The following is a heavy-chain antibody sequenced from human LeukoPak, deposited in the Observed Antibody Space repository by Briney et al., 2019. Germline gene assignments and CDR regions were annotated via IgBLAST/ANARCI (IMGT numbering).Heavy chain of an antibody. CDR3: LREVDWKYAFDY. J-gene: IGHJ4*02. D-gene: IGHD1-7*01. V-gene: IGHV3-74*01. Sequence: GGSLRLSCAASGFTFSSYWMHWVRQAPGKGLVWVSRINSDGSSTSYADSVKGRFTISRDNAKNTLYLLMNSLRAEDTALYYCLREVDWKYAFDYWGRGTLVTVSS. CDR2: INSDGSST. CDR1: GFTFSSYW.